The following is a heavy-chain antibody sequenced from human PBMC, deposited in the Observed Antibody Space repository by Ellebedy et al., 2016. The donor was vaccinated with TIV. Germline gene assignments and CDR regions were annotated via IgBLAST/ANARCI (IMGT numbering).Heavy chain of an antibody. V-gene: IGHV4-34*01. CDR3: ARGRWSGGYYFDY. Sequence: GSLRLSXAVYGGSFSGYYWSWIRQPPGKGLEWIGEINHSGSTNYNPSLKSRVTISVDTSKNQFSLKLSSVTAADTAVYYCARGRWSGGYYFDYWGQGTLVTVSS. D-gene: IGHD3-10*01. J-gene: IGHJ4*02. CDR2: INHSGST. CDR1: GGSFSGYY.